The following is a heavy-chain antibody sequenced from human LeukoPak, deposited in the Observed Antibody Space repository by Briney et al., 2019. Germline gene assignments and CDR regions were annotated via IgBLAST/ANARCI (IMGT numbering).Heavy chain of an antibody. CDR2: IRFYGSDE. Sequence: PGRSLRLSCVASGFIFSSSGMHWVRQAPGKALEWVAVIRFYGSDEEYADSVKGRFTISRDNSKSTLYLHMDSLRAEDTATYYCVQHRGIEGPMTSGQGTLVTVSS. J-gene: IGHJ5*02. CDR1: GFIFSSSG. CDR3: VQHRGIEGPMT. D-gene: IGHD3-22*01. V-gene: IGHV3-33*06.